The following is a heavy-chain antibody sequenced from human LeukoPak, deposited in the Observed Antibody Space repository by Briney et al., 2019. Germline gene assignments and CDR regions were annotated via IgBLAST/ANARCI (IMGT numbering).Heavy chain of an antibody. CDR2: ISGSGGST. CDR1: GFTFSSYG. Sequence: GRSLRLSCAASGFTFSSYGMHWVRQAPGKGLEWVSAISGSGGSTYYADSVKGRFTISRDNSKNTLYLQMNSLRAEDTAVYYCAKVESIGYYDSSGRGILDYWGRGTLVTVSS. D-gene: IGHD3-22*01. J-gene: IGHJ4*02. CDR3: AKVESIGYYDSSGRGILDY. V-gene: IGHV3-23*01.